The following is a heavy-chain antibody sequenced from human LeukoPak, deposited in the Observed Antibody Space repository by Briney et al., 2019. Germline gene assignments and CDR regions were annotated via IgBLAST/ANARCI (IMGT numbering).Heavy chain of an antibody. D-gene: IGHD3-10*01. J-gene: IGHJ4*02. CDR3: AGPGAGDLDY. Sequence: SETLSLTCAVYGGPFGGYYWSWIRQPPGKGLEWIGEINHSGSTNYNPSLKSRVTISVDTSKNHFSLKLSSVTAADTAVYYCAGPGAGDLDYWGQGTLVTVSS. V-gene: IGHV4-34*01. CDR2: INHSGST. CDR1: GGPFGGYY.